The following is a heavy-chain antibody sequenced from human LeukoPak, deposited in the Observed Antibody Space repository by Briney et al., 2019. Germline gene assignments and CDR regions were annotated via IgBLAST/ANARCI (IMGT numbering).Heavy chain of an antibody. CDR3: ARLTAVALIDY. CDR2: IYHSGST. J-gene: IGHJ4*02. D-gene: IGHD6-19*01. CDR1: GYSISSGYY. V-gene: IGHV4-38-2*01. Sequence: SETLSLTCAVSGYSISSGYYWGWIRQPPGKGLEWIGSIYHSGSTYYNPSLKSRVTISVDTSKNQFFLKLSSVTAADTAVYYCARLTAVALIDYWGQGTLVTVSS.